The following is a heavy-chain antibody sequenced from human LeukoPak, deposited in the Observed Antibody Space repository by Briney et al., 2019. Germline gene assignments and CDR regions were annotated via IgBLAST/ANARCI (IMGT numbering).Heavy chain of an antibody. J-gene: IGHJ4*02. CDR3: ARDIHSKGWYFDY. D-gene: IGHD6-19*01. V-gene: IGHV6-1*01. CDR2: TYYGSKWYS. CDR1: GDSVSSNNAT. Sequence: SQTLSLTCAISGDSVSSNNATWHWIRQSPSRGLEWLGRTYYGSKWYSDYAVSVKSRITINPDTSKNQFSLQLSSVTPEDTAVYYCARDIHSKGWYFDYWGQGTLVTASS.